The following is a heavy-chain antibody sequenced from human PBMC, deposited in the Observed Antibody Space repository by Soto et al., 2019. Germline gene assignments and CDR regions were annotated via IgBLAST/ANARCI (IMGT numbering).Heavy chain of an antibody. CDR3: AKYQPAPQTRPYFDY. J-gene: IGHJ4*02. V-gene: IGHV3-23*01. CDR2: ISSSGGST. CDR1: GFIFSSYA. Sequence: EVQLLESGGGLIQPGGSLRLSCAASGFIFSSYAMSWVRQAPGKGLEWVSAISSSGGSTFYADSVKGRFTISRDNSRNTRYLQMNSLRAEVTAIYYWAKYQPAPQTRPYFDYWGQGTRVTVSS.